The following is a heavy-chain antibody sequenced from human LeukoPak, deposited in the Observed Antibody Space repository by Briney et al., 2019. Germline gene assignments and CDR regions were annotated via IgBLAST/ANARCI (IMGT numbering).Heavy chain of an antibody. J-gene: IGHJ3*02. V-gene: IGHV1-46*03. D-gene: IGHD3-22*01. CDR2: INPSGGST. CDR3: ARDRPHYYDSAEDAFGI. Sequence: ASVKVSCKASGYTFTSYYMHWVRQAPGQGLEWMGIINPSGGSTSYAQKFQGRVTMTRDTSTSTVYMELSSLRSEDTAVYYCARDRPHYYDSAEDAFGIWGQGTMVTVSS. CDR1: GYTFTSYY.